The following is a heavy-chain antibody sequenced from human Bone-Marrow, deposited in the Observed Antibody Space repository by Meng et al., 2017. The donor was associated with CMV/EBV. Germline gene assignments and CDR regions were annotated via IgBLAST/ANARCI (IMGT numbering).Heavy chain of an antibody. CDR2: INHSGST. D-gene: IGHD3-10*01. Sequence: SETLSLTCTVSGGPITTHYWSWIRQPPGKGLEWIGEINHSGSTNYNPSLKSRVTISVDTSKNQFSLKLSSVTAADTAVYYCARGRYGSGYFGGLYYFDYWGQGTLVTVSS. CDR3: ARGRYGSGYFGGLYYFDY. J-gene: IGHJ4*02. V-gene: IGHV4-34*01. CDR1: GGPITTHY.